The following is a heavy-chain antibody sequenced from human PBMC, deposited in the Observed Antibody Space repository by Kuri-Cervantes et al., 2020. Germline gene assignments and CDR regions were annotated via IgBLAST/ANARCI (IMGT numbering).Heavy chain of an antibody. Sequence: ASVKVSCKASGYTFTSYYIHWVRQAPGQGLEWMGIINPSGGSPNYAQKFQGWVTMTRDTSISTAYMELSRLRSDDTAVYYCAREGVYCSSTSCYGDGYYYYYYMDVWGKGTTVTVSS. J-gene: IGHJ6*03. CDR1: GYTFTSYY. CDR2: INPSGGSP. D-gene: IGHD2-2*01. CDR3: AREGVYCSSTSCYGDGYYYYYYMDV. V-gene: IGHV1-2*04.